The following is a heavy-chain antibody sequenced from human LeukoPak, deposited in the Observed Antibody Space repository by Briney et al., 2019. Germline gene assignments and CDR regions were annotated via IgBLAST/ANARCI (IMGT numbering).Heavy chain of an antibody. V-gene: IGHV4-30-2*01. CDR3: ASLITIFGVVSHFDY. Sequence: PSETLSLTCTVSGGSISSYSWSWIRQPPGKGLEWIGYIYHSGSTYYNPSLKSRVTISVDRSKNQFSLKLSSVTAADTAVYYCASLITIFGVVSHFDYWGQGTLVTVSS. CDR1: GGSISSYS. CDR2: IYHSGST. D-gene: IGHD3-3*01. J-gene: IGHJ4*02.